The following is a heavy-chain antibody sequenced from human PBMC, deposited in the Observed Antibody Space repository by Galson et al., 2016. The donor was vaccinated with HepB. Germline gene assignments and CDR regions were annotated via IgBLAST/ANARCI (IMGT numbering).Heavy chain of an antibody. Sequence: SVKVSCKASGYTFTSYYMHWVRQAPGQGLELMGGIIPVYGVPKYAQKFRDRLTIAVDESTTTAYMELSSLKSEDAAIYYCAKSRSYGYVDLEFWGQGTLVTVSS. CDR3: AKSRSYGYVDLEF. J-gene: IGHJ4*02. CDR1: GYTFTSYY. D-gene: IGHD5-12*01. CDR2: IIPVYGVP. V-gene: IGHV1-69*13.